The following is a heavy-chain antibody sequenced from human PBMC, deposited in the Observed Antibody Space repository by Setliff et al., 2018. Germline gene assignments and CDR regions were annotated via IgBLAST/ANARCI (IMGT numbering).Heavy chain of an antibody. V-gene: IGHV3-74*01. Sequence: PGGSLRLSCAASGFSFGGHDMHWVRQAPGKGLVWVSRITPDGSSTSYADSVKGRFTVSRDNSKNTLYLQMNILRPEDAALYYCVRDSSADYYDNDYFKYWGQGALVTVSS. CDR2: ITPDGSST. D-gene: IGHD2-21*02. CDR1: GFSFGGHD. CDR3: VRDSSADYYDNDYFKY. J-gene: IGHJ1*01.